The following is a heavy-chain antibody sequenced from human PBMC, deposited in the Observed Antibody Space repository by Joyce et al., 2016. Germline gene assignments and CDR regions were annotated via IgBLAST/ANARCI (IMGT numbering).Heavy chain of an antibody. CDR2: MKPNSGNT. Sequence: QVQLVQSGAEVKKPGASVKVSCKAFGYTFTSYDINWVRQATGQGLEWMGWMKPNSGNTGYAQKFQGRVTMTRNTSRSTAYMEVSSLRSEDTAVYYCARERNFGDLSFDPWGQGTLVTVSS. CDR3: ARERNFGDLSFDP. D-gene: IGHD4-17*01. V-gene: IGHV1-8*01. J-gene: IGHJ5*02. CDR1: GYTFTSYD.